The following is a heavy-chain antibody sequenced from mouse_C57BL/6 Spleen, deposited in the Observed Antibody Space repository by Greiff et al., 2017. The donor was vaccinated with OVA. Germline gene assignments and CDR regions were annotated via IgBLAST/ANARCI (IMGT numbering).Heavy chain of an antibody. Sequence: QVQLKQPGAELVRPGSSVKLSCKASGYTFTSYWMDWVKQRPGQGLEWIGNIYPSDSETHYNQKFKDKATLTVDKSSSTAYMQLSSLTSEDSAVYYCARPYSNWYFDVWGTGTTVTVSS. J-gene: IGHJ1*03. CDR3: ARPYSNWYFDV. D-gene: IGHD2-5*01. CDR1: GYTFTSYW. CDR2: IYPSDSET. V-gene: IGHV1-61*01.